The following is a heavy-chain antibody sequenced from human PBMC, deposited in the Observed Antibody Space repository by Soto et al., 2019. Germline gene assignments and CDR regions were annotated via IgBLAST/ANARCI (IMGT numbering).Heavy chain of an antibody. J-gene: IGHJ4*02. Sequence: PGGSLRLSCAASGVTVSSNYMTWVRKATGKGLEWVSVIYSSGATYYADSVKGRFTISRHNSKNTLYLQMNSLRTEDTAIYYCARDSTVTTAGYWGQGTLVTVSS. CDR1: GVTVSSNY. V-gene: IGHV3-53*04. CDR2: IYSSGAT. D-gene: IGHD4-17*01. CDR3: ARDSTVTTAGY.